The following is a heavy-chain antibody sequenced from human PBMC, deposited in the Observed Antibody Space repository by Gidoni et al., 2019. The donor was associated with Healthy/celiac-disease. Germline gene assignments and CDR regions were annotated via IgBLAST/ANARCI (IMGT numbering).Heavy chain of an antibody. CDR1: GFTFSSYA. Sequence: EVELLESGGGLVQPGGSLRLSCAASGFTFSSYAMGWVRQVPGKGLEWVSAISGSGGSIYYADSVKGRFTISRDNSKNTLYLQMNSLRAEDTAVYYCAKDVRDGYAYDYWGQGTLVTVSS. CDR3: AKDVRDGYAYDY. J-gene: IGHJ4*02. V-gene: IGHV3-23*01. CDR2: ISGSGGSI. D-gene: IGHD5-12*01.